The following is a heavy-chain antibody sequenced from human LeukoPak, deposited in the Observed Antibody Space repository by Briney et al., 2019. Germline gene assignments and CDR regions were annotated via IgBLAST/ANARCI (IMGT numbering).Heavy chain of an antibody. CDR3: ARGGWDIVVVPAATSVYYFDY. CDR2: INHSGST. Sequence: SETLSLTCAVYGGSFSGYYWSWIRQPPGKGLEWIGEINHSGSTNYNPSLKSRVTISVDTSKNQFSLKLSSVTAADTAVYYCARGGWDIVVVPAATSVYYFDYWGQGTLVTVS. V-gene: IGHV4-34*01. J-gene: IGHJ4*02. D-gene: IGHD2-2*01. CDR1: GGSFSGYY.